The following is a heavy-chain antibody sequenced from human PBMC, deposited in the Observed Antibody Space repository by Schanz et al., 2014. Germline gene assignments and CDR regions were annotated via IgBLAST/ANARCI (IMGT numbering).Heavy chain of an antibody. CDR2: IAGDGGGP. J-gene: IGHJ4*02. Sequence: VQLVESGGGLVKPGGSLRLSCAASGFTFSDYYMSWIRQAPGKGLEWVSVIAGDGGGPNYVDSVKGRFTISRDNSDNTLYLQMNNLRAEDTAVYYCARGSGTFDSWGQGTLVTVSS. V-gene: IGHV3-23*04. D-gene: IGHD3-3*01. CDR3: ARGSGTFDS. CDR1: GFTFSDYY.